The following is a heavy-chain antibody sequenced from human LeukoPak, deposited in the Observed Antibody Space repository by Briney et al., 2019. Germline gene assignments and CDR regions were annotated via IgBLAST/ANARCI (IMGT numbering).Heavy chain of an antibody. V-gene: IGHV1-46*01. CDR1: GYTFTSYY. D-gene: IGHD5-18*01. Sequence: GASVKVSCKASGYTFTSYYMHWVRQAPGQGLEWMGIINPSGGSTSYAQKFQGRVTMTRDTSTSTVYMELSSLRSEDTAVYYCARAAVQLWLEQGFDYWGQGTPVTVSS. CDR3: ARAAVQLWLEQGFDY. CDR2: INPSGGST. J-gene: IGHJ4*02.